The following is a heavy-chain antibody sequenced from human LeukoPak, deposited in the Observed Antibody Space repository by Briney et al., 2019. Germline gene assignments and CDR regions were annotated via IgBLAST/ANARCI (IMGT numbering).Heavy chain of an antibody. CDR1: GYTFTGYY. J-gene: IGHJ4*02. D-gene: IGHD3-22*01. V-gene: IGHV1-2*02. CDR3: ARAIGVDNSGYRPFDY. Sequence: ASVKVSCKASGYTFTGYYMHWVRQAPGQGLEWMGRINPNSGGTNYAQKFQGRITMTRDTSITQAYMDVSSLTSYDTAVYYCARAIGVDNSGYRPFDYRGQGTLVTVSS. CDR2: INPNSGGT.